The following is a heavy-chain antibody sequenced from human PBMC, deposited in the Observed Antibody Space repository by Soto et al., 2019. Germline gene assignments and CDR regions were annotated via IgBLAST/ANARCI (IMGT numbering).Heavy chain of an antibody. CDR2: IKPDGSDK. CDR1: GFTFHNYW. J-gene: IGHJ4*02. CDR3: ARENYFDY. Sequence: SCAASGFTFHNYWMGWVRQTPDKGLEWVANIKPDGSDKYYVDSVKGRFTISRDNAKNSLYLQMNSLRAEDTAVYYCARENYFDYWGQGTLVTVSS. V-gene: IGHV3-7*01.